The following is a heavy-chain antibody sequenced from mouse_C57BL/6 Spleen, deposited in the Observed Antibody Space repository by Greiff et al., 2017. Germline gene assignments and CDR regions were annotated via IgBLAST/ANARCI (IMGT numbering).Heavy chain of an antibody. CDR1: GYTFTSYW. Sequence: SGTVLARPGASVKMSCKTSGYTFTSYWMHWVKQRPGQGLEWIGAIYPGNSDTSYNQKFKGKAKLTAVTSASTAYMELSSLTNEDSAVYYCTPYYYGSSSWFAYWGQGTLVTVSA. V-gene: IGHV1-5*01. J-gene: IGHJ3*01. CDR3: TPYYYGSSSWFAY. D-gene: IGHD1-1*01. CDR2: IYPGNSDT.